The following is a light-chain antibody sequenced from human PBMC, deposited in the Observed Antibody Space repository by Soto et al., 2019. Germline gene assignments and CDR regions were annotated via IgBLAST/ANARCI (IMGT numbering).Light chain of an antibody. CDR3: QLYGVSSPRIT. Sequence: EIVLTQSPGTLSLSPWEKATLSCRASQTVSASYLAWYQQRPGQAPRLLIYGATNRIIGIPDRFSGSVSGTDFTLTISRLEPEDFAVYYCQLYGVSSPRITFGQGTRL. V-gene: IGKV3-20*01. J-gene: IGKJ5*01. CDR2: GAT. CDR1: QTVSASY.